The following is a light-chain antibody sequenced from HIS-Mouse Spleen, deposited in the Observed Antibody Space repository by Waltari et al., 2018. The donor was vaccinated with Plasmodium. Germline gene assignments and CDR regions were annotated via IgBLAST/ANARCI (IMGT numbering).Light chain of an antibody. J-gene: IGLJ2*01. CDR2: INN. CDR3: AAWDDSLNGVV. Sequence: QSVLTQPPSASGPPGQRVPIPCSVSISSIDSNTLHWYQQLPGTAPKLLIYINNQRPSGVPDRFSGSKSGTSASLAISGLQSEDEADYYCAAWDDSLNGVVFAGGTKLTVL. CDR1: ISSIDSNT. V-gene: IGLV1-44*01.